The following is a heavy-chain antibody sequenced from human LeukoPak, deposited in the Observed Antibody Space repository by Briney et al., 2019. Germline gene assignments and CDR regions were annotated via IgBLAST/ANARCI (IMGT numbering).Heavy chain of an antibody. Sequence: ASVKVSCKASGYTFTGYYMHWVRQAPGQGLEWMGWINPNSGGTNYAQKFQGRVTMTRDTSISTAYMELSRLRSDDTAVYYCAREDDILISMDVWGKGTTVTISS. V-gene: IGHV1-2*02. D-gene: IGHD3-9*01. J-gene: IGHJ6*03. CDR2: INPNSGGT. CDR1: GYTFTGYY. CDR3: AREDDILISMDV.